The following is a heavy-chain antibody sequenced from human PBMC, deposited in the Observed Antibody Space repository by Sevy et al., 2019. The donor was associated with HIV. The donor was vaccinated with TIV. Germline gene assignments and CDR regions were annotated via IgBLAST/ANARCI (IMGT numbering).Heavy chain of an antibody. CDR2: IYYSGSS. CDR3: ARDSAVVPRALVY. CDR1: GDSISSYF. D-gene: IGHD2-15*01. J-gene: IGHJ4*02. V-gene: IGHV4-59*01. Sequence: SETLSLTCNVSGDSISSYFWSWFRQPPGKGLEWIGYIYYSGSSEYNPSLRSRVTLSIDTSKKYLSMKLTSVTAADTTVYYCARDSAVVPRALVYWGQGTLVTVSS.